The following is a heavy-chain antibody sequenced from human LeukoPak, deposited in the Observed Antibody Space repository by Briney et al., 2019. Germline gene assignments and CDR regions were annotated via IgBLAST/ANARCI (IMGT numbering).Heavy chain of an antibody. Sequence: PSETLSLTCTVSGGSISTTNYYWGWIRQPPGRDLEWIGSIYSSGNTYYNPFLESRVTISVDTSKNQLSLKLTSATAADTSVYYCARHSGLRSPFDPWGQGTLVTVSS. CDR2: IYSSGNT. J-gene: IGHJ5*02. CDR3: ARHSGLRSPFDP. D-gene: IGHD3-3*01. CDR1: GGSISTTNYY. V-gene: IGHV4-39*01.